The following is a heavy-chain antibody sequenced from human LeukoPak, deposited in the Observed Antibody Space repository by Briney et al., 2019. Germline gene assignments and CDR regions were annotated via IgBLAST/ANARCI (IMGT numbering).Heavy chain of an antibody. CDR2: IYHSGST. J-gene: IGHJ1*01. Sequence: SETLSLTCAVSGGSISSNNWWSWVRQPPGKGLEWIGEIYHSGSTNYNPSLKSRVTISVDKSKNQFSLKLSSVTAADTAVYYCATRTLYGDYVSGRAEYFQHWGQGTLVTVSS. V-gene: IGHV4-4*02. CDR1: GGSISSNNW. CDR3: ATRTLYGDYVSGRAEYFQH. D-gene: IGHD4-17*01.